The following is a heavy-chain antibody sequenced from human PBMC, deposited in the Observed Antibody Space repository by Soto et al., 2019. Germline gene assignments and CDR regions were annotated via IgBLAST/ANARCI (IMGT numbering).Heavy chain of an antibody. CDR3: AKDPLANKVFYYFDY. V-gene: IGHV3-30*18. CDR1: GFTFRSYG. CDR2: ISYDGSNK. D-gene: IGHD6-13*01. Sequence: GGSLRLSCAASGFTFRSYGMHWVRQAPGKGLEWVAVISYDGSNKYYADSVKGRFTISRDNSKNTLYLQMNSLRAEDTAVYYCAKDPLANKVFYYFDYWGQGTLVTVSS. J-gene: IGHJ4*02.